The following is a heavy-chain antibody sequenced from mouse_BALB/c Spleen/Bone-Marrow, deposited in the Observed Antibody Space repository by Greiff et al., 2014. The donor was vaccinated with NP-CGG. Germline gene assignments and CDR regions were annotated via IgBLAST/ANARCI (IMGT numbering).Heavy chain of an antibody. CDR2: ISNGGTYT. V-gene: IGHV5-4*02. D-gene: IGHD1-1*02. Sequence: EVKLVESGGGLVKPGGSLKLSCAASGFTFSDFYMFWFRQTPEKRLEWVATISNGGTYTYYPDSVKGRFTIPRDNAKNNLYLQMSSLKSEDTAMYYCARSGERYGAMDYWGQGTSVTVTS. J-gene: IGHJ4*01. CDR1: GFTFSDFY. CDR3: ARSGERYGAMDY.